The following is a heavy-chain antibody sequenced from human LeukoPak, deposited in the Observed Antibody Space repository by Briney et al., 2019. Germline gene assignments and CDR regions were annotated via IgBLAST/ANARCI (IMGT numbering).Heavy chain of an antibody. D-gene: IGHD2-15*01. V-gene: IGHV3-30*18. CDR2: ISYDGSNK. CDR1: GFTFSSYG. J-gene: IGHJ4*02. Sequence: PGRSLRLSRAASGFTFSSYGMHWVRQAPGTGLEWVAVISYDGSNKYYADSVKGRFTISRDNSKNTLYLQMNSLRAEDTAVYYCAKDIFRYCSGGSCYSVDYWGQGTLVTVSS. CDR3: AKDIFRYCSGGSCYSVDY.